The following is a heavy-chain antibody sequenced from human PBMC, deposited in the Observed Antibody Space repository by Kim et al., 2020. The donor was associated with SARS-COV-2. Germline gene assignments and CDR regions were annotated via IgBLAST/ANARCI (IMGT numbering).Heavy chain of an antibody. D-gene: IGHD6-13*01. CDR3: AKDVSRGAYDTKKGKYSSSWSLSLWDY. CDR2: ISGSGGST. Sequence: GGSLRLSCAASGFTFSSYAMSWVRQAPGKGLEWVSAISGSGGSTYYADSVKGRFTISRDNSKNTLYLQMNSLRAEDTAVYYCAKDVSRGAYDTKKGKYSSSWSLSLWDYWGQGTLVTVSS. CDR1: GFTFSSYA. V-gene: IGHV3-23*01. J-gene: IGHJ4*02.